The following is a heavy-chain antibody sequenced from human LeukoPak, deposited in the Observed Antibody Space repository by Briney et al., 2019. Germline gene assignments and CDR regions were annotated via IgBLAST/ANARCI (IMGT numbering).Heavy chain of an antibody. CDR1: GFTFMSYG. Sequence: GGSLRLSCAASGFTFMSYGMHWVRQAPGMGLEWVAVVSFDGSKEYYADSVKGRFAISRDNSENTLHLQMNSLRAEDTAVYYCAKEDSTRRIDYWGQGTLVTVSS. D-gene: IGHD6-13*01. CDR3: AKEDSTRRIDY. CDR2: VSFDGSKE. J-gene: IGHJ4*02. V-gene: IGHV3-30*18.